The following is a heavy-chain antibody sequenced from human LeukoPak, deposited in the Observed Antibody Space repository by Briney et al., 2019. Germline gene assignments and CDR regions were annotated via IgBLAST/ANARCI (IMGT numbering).Heavy chain of an antibody. V-gene: IGHV1-46*01. CDR2: INPSGGTT. Sequence: ASVKVSCKASGYTFARFYIHWVRQAPGQGLEWMGIINPSGGTTSYAQKFQGRVTMTRDTSTSTVYMELSSLRSEDTAVYYCARETDPTISAEPYIWGQGTLVTVSS. CDR1: GYTFARFY. D-gene: IGHD3-9*01. J-gene: IGHJ4*02. CDR3: ARETDPTISAEPYI.